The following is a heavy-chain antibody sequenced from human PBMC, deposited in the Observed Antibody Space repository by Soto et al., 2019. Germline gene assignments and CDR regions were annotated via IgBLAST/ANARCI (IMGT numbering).Heavy chain of an antibody. D-gene: IGHD3-3*01. CDR1: GFTFSSYA. J-gene: IGHJ6*02. Sequence: PGGSLRLSCAASGFTFSSYAMHWVRQAPGKGLEWVALLSYDGSNKYYADSVKGRFTISRDNSKNTLYLQMNSLRAEDTALYYCARVITIFGVVPHYYYGMDVWGQGTTVTVSS. CDR3: ARVITIFGVVPHYYYGMDV. CDR2: LSYDGSNK. V-gene: IGHV3-30-3*01.